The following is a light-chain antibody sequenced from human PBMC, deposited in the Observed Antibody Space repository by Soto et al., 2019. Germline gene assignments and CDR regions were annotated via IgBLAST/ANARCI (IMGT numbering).Light chain of an antibody. V-gene: IGKV3-20*01. J-gene: IGKJ1*01. CDR2: GAS. CDR1: QSASSRY. Sequence: EIVLTQSPGTLSLSPGERATLSCRAGQSASSRYLAWYQQKPGQAPRLLIYGASSRATGIPDRFSGSGSGTDFTLTISRLEPEDFAVYYCQQYGSSPWTVGKGTKVDIK. CDR3: QQYGSSPWT.